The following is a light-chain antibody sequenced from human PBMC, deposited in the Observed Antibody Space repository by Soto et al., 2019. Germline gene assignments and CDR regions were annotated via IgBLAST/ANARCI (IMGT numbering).Light chain of an antibody. CDR2: LNSDGSH. CDR1: SGHSSYA. Sequence: QAVVTQSPSASASLGASVKLTCTLSSGHSSYAIAWHQQQPEKGPRYLMKLNSDGSHSKGDGIPDRFSGSSSGAERYLTLSSLQSEDEADYYCQTWGTGIYVVFGGGTKLTVL. V-gene: IGLV4-69*01. J-gene: IGLJ2*01. CDR3: QTWGTGIYVV.